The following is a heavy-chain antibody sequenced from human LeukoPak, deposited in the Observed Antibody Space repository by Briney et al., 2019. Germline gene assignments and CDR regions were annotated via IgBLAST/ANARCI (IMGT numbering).Heavy chain of an antibody. D-gene: IGHD2-2*01. CDR3: ARADIVVVPAAKDDAFDI. J-gene: IGHJ3*02. CDR2: IYYSGST. Sequence: KPSETLSLTCTVSGCSVSSGSYYWSWIRQPPGKGLEWIGYIYYSGSTNYNPSLKSRVTISVDTSKNQFSLKLSSVTAADTAVYYCARADIVVVPAAKDDAFDIWGQGTMVTVSS. V-gene: IGHV4-61*01. CDR1: GCSVSSGSYY.